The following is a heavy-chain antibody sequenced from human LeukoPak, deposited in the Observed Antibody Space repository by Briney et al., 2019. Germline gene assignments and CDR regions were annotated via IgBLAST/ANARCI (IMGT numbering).Heavy chain of an antibody. CDR1: GGSISNYY. D-gene: IGHD4-17*01. CDR2: IYYSGST. Sequence: SETLSLTCTVSGGSISNYYWSWLRQPPGKGLEWLGYIYYSGSTHYNPSLKSRVTISVDTSKNQFSLNLTSVTAPDTAVYFCTRSRSIDYGDYGWFVYWGQGTLVTVSP. J-gene: IGHJ4*02. CDR3: TRSRSIDYGDYGWFVY. V-gene: IGHV4-59*08.